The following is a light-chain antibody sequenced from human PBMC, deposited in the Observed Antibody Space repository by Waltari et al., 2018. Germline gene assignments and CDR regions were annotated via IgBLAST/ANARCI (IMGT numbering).Light chain of an antibody. CDR3: QQYYSTPFT. V-gene: IGKV4-1*01. J-gene: IGKJ4*01. CDR2: WAS. CDR1: QSVLYSSNNKNY. Sequence: DIVMTQSPDSLAVSLGERATINCQSSQSVLYSSNNKNYLAWYQHKPGQPPKLPIYWASTRESGVPDRFSGSGSGTDFTLTISSLQAEDVAVYYCQQYYSTPFTFGGGTKVEIK.